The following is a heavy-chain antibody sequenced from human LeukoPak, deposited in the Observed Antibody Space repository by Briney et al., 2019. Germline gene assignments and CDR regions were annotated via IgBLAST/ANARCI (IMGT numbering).Heavy chain of an antibody. Sequence: GGSLRLSCAASGFTFSSYAMTWVRLAPGKGLEWVSAISGSGGNTYYADSVKGRFTISRDNSKNTVYLQMNSLRAEDTAVYYCARGDGYNFFDYWGQGTLVTVSS. CDR2: ISGSGGNT. CDR1: GFTFSSYA. J-gene: IGHJ4*02. CDR3: ARGDGYNFFDY. D-gene: IGHD5-24*01. V-gene: IGHV3-23*01.